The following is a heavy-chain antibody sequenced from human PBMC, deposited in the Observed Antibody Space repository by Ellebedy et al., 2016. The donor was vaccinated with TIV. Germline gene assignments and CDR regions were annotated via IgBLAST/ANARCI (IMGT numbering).Heavy chain of an antibody. J-gene: IGHJ4*02. D-gene: IGHD6-19*01. Sequence: GESLKISCAASGFTVSSNYMSWVRQAPGKGLERVSVIYSGGSTYYADSVKGRFTISRDNSKNTLYLQMNSLRAEDTAVYYCARGSSGWTIFDYWGQGTLVTVSS. CDR2: IYSGGST. CDR1: GFTVSSNY. CDR3: ARGSSGWTIFDY. V-gene: IGHV3-53*01.